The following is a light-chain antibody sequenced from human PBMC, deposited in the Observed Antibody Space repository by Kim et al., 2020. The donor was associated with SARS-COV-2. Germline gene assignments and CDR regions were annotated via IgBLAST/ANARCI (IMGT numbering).Light chain of an antibody. J-gene: IGLJ1*01. CDR3: QAWDSSTGV. CDR2: QDT. V-gene: IGLV3-1*01. Sequence: VSPGPTASIACSGDKLGDKYACWYQQKPGQSPVLVIYQDTKRPSGIPERFSGSNSGNTATLTISGTQAVDEADYYCQAWDSSTGVFGTGTKVTVL. CDR1: KLGDKY.